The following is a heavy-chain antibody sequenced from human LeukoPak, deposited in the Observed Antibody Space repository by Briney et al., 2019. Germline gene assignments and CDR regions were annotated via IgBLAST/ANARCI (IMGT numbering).Heavy chain of an antibody. CDR1: GGSISSSSYY. D-gene: IGHD6-19*01. V-gene: IGHV4-61*01. J-gene: IGHJ4*02. CDR2: IYYSGST. Sequence: PSETLSLTCTVSGGSISSSSYYWSWIRQPPGKGLEWIGYIYYSGSTNYNPSLKSRVTISVDTSKNQFSLKLSSVTAADTAVYYCARAHSIAVAADTLDYWGQGTLVTVSS. CDR3: ARAHSIAVAADTLDY.